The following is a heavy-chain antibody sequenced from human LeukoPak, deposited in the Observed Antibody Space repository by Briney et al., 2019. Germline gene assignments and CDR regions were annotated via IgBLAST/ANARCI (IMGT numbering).Heavy chain of an antibody. J-gene: IGHJ4*02. Sequence: GSLRLSCVASGFAVSSKYMSWIRQTPGKGLEWVSVIYTGGSTHYPDSVMGRFTISRDNSKNSLFVQMNSLRAEDTAVYFCAKSRSGSANWALQIFDNWGQGTLVTVSS. D-gene: IGHD1-1*01. CDR2: IYTGGST. CDR1: GFAVSSKY. V-gene: IGHV3-66*01. CDR3: AKSRSGSANWALQIFDN.